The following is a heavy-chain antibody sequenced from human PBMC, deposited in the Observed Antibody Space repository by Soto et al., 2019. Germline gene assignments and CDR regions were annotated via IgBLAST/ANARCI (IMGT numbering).Heavy chain of an antibody. D-gene: IGHD3-3*01. CDR1: GGTFSSYA. CDR2: IIPIFGTA. Sequence: SVKVSCKASGGTFSSYAISWVRQAPGQGLEWMGGIIPIFGTANYAQKFQGRVTITADESTSTAYMELSSLRSEDTAVYYCARGPIFGVVIIPGSMDVWGQGTTVTVSS. V-gene: IGHV1-69*13. CDR3: ARGPIFGVVIIPGSMDV. J-gene: IGHJ6*02.